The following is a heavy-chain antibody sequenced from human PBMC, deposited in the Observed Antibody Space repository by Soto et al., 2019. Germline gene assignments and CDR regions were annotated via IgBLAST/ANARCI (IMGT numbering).Heavy chain of an antibody. CDR3: ARALGGYSYGYDY. D-gene: IGHD5-18*01. CDR2: IYYSGST. CDR1: GDSISSLY. J-gene: IGHJ4*02. V-gene: IGHV4-59*11. Sequence: SQTLSLTCTVSGDSISSLYWSRIRQPPGKGLEWIGYIYYSGSTNYNPSLKSRVTISLDTSKNQFSLKLSSVTAADTAVYYCARALGGYSYGYDYWGQGTLVTVSS.